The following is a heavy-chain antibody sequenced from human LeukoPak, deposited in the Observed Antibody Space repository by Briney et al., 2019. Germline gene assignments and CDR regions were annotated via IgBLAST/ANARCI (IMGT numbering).Heavy chain of an antibody. CDR2: IYYIGST. V-gene: IGHV4-59*08. J-gene: IGHJ4*02. D-gene: IGHD1-26*01. CDR3: ARRWAYDYFDY. Sequence: SEALSLTCAVSGGSISSYYWSWIRQPPGKGLEWIGYIYYIGSTNYNPSLKSRVTISVDTSKNQFSLKLNSMSAADTAVYYCARRWAYDYFDYWGQGTLVTVSS. CDR1: GGSISSYY.